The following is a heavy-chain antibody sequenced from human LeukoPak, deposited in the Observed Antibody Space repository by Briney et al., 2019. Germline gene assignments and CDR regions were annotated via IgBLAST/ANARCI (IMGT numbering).Heavy chain of an antibody. D-gene: IGHD2-15*01. Sequence: SETLSLTCTVSGGSISSHYWSWIRQPPGKGLEWIGYIYYSGSTNYNPSLKSRVTISVDTSKNQFSLKLSSVTAADTAVYYCARSNVAIGYCSGGSCYSPDNWFDPWGQGTLVTVSS. CDR1: GGSISSHY. CDR2: IYYSGST. V-gene: IGHV4-59*11. CDR3: ARSNVAIGYCSGGSCYSPDNWFDP. J-gene: IGHJ5*02.